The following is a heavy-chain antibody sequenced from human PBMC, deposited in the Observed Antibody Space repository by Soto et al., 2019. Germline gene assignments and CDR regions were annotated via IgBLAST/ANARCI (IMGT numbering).Heavy chain of an antibody. J-gene: IGHJ5*02. V-gene: IGHV3-30*18. Sequence: GGSLRLSCAASGFTFSRYGMHWVRQAPGKGLEWVAVISHDGSSKSYADSVKGRFTISRDNSKNTLYVQMNSLRVEDTAVYYCAKELGVPISSPPWGQGTLVNVSS. D-gene: IGHD6-13*01. CDR2: ISHDGSSK. CDR3: AKELGVPISSPP. CDR1: GFTFSRYG.